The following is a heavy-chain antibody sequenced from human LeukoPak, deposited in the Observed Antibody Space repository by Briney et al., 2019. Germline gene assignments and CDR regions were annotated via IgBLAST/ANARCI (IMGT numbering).Heavy chain of an antibody. V-gene: IGHV1-69*13. CDR3: ARAGHRAVIVATPRYNWFDP. D-gene: IGHD5-12*01. CDR1: GGTFSSYA. J-gene: IGHJ5*02. Sequence: ASVKVSCKASGGTFSSYAISWVRQAPGQGLEWMGGIIPIFGTANYAQKFQGRVTITADESTSTAYMELSSLRSEDTAVYYCARAGHRAVIVATPRYNWFDPWGQGTLVNVSS. CDR2: IIPIFGTA.